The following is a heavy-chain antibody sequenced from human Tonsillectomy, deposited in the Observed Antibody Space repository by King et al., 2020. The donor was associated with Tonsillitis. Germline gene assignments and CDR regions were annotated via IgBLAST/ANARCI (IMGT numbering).Heavy chain of an antibody. CDR3: ARVYCSSTICYWYFDV. CDR2: IHPYDSDT. V-gene: IGHV5-51*01. J-gene: IGHJ2*01. Sequence: VQLVESGAEVKKPGESLKIFCKGSGYSFTSYWIGLVRQMPGKGLEWMGVIHPYDSDTRYSPSFQVQVTISADKSISTAYLQWSGLKASDTAMYYCARVYCSSTICYWYFDVWGRGTLVTVSS. D-gene: IGHD2-2*01. CDR1: GYSFTSYW.